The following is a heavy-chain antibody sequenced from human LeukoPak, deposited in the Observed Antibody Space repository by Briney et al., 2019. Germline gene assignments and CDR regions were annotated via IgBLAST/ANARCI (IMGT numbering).Heavy chain of an antibody. CDR3: ARVSGSYRWYFDY. D-gene: IGHD1-26*01. Sequence: SETLSLTCTVSGGSISSGSYYWSWIRQPAGKGLEWIGRIYTSGSTNYNPSLKSRVTISVDTPKNQFSLKLSSVTAADTAVYYCARVSGSYRWYFDYWGQGTLVTVSS. J-gene: IGHJ4*02. CDR1: GGSISSGSYY. V-gene: IGHV4-61*02. CDR2: IYTSGST.